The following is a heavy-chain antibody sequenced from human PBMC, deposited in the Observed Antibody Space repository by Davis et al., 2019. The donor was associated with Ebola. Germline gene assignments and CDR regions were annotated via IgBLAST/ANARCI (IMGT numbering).Heavy chain of an antibody. Sequence: GSLRLSCTVSGGSISSSSYYWGWIRQPPGKGLQWIGSIYYSENTYYNPSLKSRVAISVDTSKNQISLKLNSVTAADTAVYYCDDGSGSWGQGTLVTVSS. V-gene: IGHV4-39*01. CDR1: GGSISSSSYY. CDR2: IYYSENT. D-gene: IGHD3-22*01. CDR3: DDGSGS. J-gene: IGHJ4*02.